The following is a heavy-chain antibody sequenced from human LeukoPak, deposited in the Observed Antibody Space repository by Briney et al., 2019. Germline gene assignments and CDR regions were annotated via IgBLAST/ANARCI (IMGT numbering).Heavy chain of an antibody. D-gene: IGHD5-18*01. CDR3: ARRAYSYAYGY. CDR2: IYPGDSDT. V-gene: IGHV5-51*01. J-gene: IGHJ4*02. CDR1: GYSFTSYW. Sequence: GESLKISCKGSGYSFTSYWVGWVRQMPGKGLEWMGIIYPGDSDTRYSPSFQGQVTISADKSISTAYRQWSSLKASDTAMYYCARRAYSYAYGYWGQGTLVTVSS.